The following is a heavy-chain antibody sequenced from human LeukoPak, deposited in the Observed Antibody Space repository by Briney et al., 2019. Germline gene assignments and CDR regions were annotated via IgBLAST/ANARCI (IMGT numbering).Heavy chain of an antibody. Sequence: GGSLRLSCAASGFTVSSNYMSWVRQAPGKGLEWVSVMFSRGSTNYADSVKGRFTISRDNSKNTLYLQMNSLRAEDTAVYYCARDPEEYYMGVWGKGTTVTVSS. CDR1: GFTVSSNY. CDR2: MFSRGST. J-gene: IGHJ6*03. V-gene: IGHV3-53*01. CDR3: ARDPEEYYMGV.